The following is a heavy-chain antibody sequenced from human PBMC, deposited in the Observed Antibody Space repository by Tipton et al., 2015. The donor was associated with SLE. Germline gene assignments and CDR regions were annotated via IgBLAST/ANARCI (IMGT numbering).Heavy chain of an antibody. CDR1: SGSISTYH. V-gene: IGHV4-59*01. CDR3: ARDHLPGGYYYYMDV. Sequence: TLSLTCTISSGSISTYHWSWLRQPPGRGLEWIGHIHYTGNPDSLDYNSSLKGRLTISIDTSKNQFSLRLSSVTAADTAVYYCARDHLPGGYYYYMDVRGKGTTVTVSS. J-gene: IGHJ6*03. CDR2: IHYTGNP. D-gene: IGHD3-10*01.